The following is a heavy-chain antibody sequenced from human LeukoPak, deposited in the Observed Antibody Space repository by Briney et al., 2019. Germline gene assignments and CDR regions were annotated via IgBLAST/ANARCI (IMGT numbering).Heavy chain of an antibody. CDR3: ARGIAAAGREYFQH. J-gene: IGHJ1*01. CDR1: GFTFSSYS. Sequence: GGSLRLSCAASGFTFSSYSMNWVRQAPGKGLEWVSSISSSSSYIYYADSVKGRFTISRDNAKNLLYLQMNSLRAEDTGVYYCARGIAAAGREYFQHWGQGTLVTVSS. V-gene: IGHV3-21*01. D-gene: IGHD6-13*01. CDR2: ISSSSSYI.